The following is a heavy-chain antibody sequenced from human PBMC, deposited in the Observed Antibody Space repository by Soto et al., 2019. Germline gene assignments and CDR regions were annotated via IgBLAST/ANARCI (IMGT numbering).Heavy chain of an antibody. CDR2: ITWDGATT. D-gene: IGHD2-8*01. CDR1: GFAFDDYI. CDR3: ANGVGEDASFDYFQH. V-gene: IGHV3-43*01. J-gene: IGHJ1*01. Sequence: PGGSLRLSCAAAGFAFDDYIMHWVRQAPGKGLEWVSLITWDGATTHYADSVKGRFTISRDNGENSLYLQMNSLRPDDTALYYCANGVGEDASFDYFQHWGQGTLVTVSS.